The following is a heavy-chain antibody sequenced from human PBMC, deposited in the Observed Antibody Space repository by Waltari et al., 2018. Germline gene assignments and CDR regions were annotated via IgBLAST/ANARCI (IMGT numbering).Heavy chain of an antibody. CDR3: ARDPYGYYGSGSYFDY. V-gene: IGHV3-74*01. Sequence: EVQLVESGGGLVQPGGSLRLSCAASGFTFSSYWMPWVRQVPGKGLVWVSRINTDGSSTSYADSVKGRFTISRDNAKNTLYLQMNSLRAEDTAVYYCARDPYGYYGSGSYFDYWGQGTLVTVSS. D-gene: IGHD3-10*01. J-gene: IGHJ4*02. CDR2: INTDGSST. CDR1: GFTFSSYW.